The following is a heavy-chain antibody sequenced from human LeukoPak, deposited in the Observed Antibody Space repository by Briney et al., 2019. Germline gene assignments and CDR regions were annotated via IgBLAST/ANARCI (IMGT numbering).Heavy chain of an antibody. J-gene: IGHJ6*02. D-gene: IGHD6-13*01. CDR3: ARGRLPRIAAAPRYYYYGMDA. Sequence: SETLSLTCAVYGGSFSGYYWSWIRQPPGKGLEWIGEINHSGSTNYNPSLKSRVTISVDTSKNQFSLKLSSVTAADTAVYYCARGRLPRIAAAPRYYYYGMDAWGQGTTVTVSS. V-gene: IGHV4-34*01. CDR2: INHSGST. CDR1: GGSFSGYY.